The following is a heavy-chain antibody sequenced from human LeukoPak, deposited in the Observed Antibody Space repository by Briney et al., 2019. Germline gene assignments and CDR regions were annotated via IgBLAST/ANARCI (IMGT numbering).Heavy chain of an antibody. Sequence: GGSLRLSCAASGFTFSSYWMSWVRQAPGKGLEWVANIKQDGSEKYYVDSVKGRFTISRDNAKNSLYLQMNSLRAEDTAVYYCARDVIYYDSSGYYWWDAFDIWGQGTMVTVSS. CDR3: ARDVIYYDSSGYYWWDAFDI. D-gene: IGHD3-22*01. CDR1: GFTFSSYW. J-gene: IGHJ3*02. V-gene: IGHV3-7*01. CDR2: IKQDGSEK.